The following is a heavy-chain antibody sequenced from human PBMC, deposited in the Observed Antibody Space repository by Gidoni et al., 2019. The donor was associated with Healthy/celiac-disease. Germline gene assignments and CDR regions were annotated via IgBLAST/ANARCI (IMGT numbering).Heavy chain of an antibody. CDR1: GYTFTGYY. D-gene: IGHD2-15*01. CDR2: INPNSGGT. CDR3: ARGGDCSGGSCYLDAFDI. J-gene: IGHJ3*02. Sequence: QVPLVQSGAEVKKPGASVKVSCKASGYTFTGYYMHWVRQAPGPGLEWMGWINPNSGGTNYAQKFQGRVTMTRDTSISTAYMELSRLRSDDTAVYYCARGGDCSGGSCYLDAFDIWGQGTMVTVSS. V-gene: IGHV1-2*02.